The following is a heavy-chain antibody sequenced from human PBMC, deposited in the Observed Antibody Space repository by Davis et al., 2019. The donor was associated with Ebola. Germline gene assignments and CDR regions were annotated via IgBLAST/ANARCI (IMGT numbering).Heavy chain of an antibody. CDR2: IKRDGSEK. Sequence: GESLKISCAASGFTFSDYWMSWVRQPPGKGLEWVANIKRDGSEKYYVDSVKGRFTISRDNAKNSLYLQMNTLRAEDTAVYYCARGTGAAPGIDFWGQGTLVTVSS. CDR3: ARGTGAAPGIDF. J-gene: IGHJ4*02. V-gene: IGHV3-7*03. D-gene: IGHD6-13*01. CDR1: GFTFSDYW.